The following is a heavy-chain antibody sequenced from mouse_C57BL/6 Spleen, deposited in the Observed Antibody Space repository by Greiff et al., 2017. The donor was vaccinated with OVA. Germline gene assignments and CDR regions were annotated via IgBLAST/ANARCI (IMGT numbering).Heavy chain of an antibody. J-gene: IGHJ2*01. V-gene: IGHV1-4*01. CDR2: ITPSRGYT. Sequence: QVQLQQSGAELARPGASVKMSCKASGYTFTSYTMHWVKQRPGQGLEWIGYITPSRGYTKYNQKFKDKATLTADKSSSTAYMQLSSPTSEYSAFYSCALYDRGYWGQGTTLTVSS. CDR3: ALYDRGY. CDR1: GYTFTSYT. D-gene: IGHD2-12*01.